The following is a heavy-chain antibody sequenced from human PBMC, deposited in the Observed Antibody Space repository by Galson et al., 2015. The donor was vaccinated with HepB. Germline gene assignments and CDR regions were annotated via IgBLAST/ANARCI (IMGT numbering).Heavy chain of an antibody. V-gene: IGHV3-33*01. D-gene: IGHD5-18*01. CDR3: TRDGSGNRPVSFCDH. Sequence: SLRLSCAASGVTFRSFGMHWVRQAPGKGLEWVAGTWSDGSKKFYADSVQGRFTISRDNSKNSLYLQMNSLRAEDTAVYYCTRDGSGNRPVSFCDHWGPGTLVTRSS. CDR2: TWSDGSKK. CDR1: GVTFRSFG. J-gene: IGHJ4*02.